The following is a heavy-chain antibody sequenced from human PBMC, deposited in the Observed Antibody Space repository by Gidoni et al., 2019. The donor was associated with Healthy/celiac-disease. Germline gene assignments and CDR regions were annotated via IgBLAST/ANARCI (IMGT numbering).Heavy chain of an antibody. CDR1: GGSISSYY. Sequence: QVQLQESGPGLVKPSETLSLTCTVSGGSISSYYWSWIRQPAGKGLEWIGYIYYSGSTNYNPSLKSRVTISVDTSKNQFSLKLSSVTAADTAVYYCARVLWFGELLGAFDIWGQGTMVTVSS. CDR3: ARVLWFGELLGAFDI. J-gene: IGHJ3*02. V-gene: IGHV4-59*01. D-gene: IGHD3-10*01. CDR2: IYYSGST.